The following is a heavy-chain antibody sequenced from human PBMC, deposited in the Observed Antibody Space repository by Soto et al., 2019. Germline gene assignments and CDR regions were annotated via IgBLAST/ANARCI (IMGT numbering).Heavy chain of an antibody. CDR2: IYYSGST. J-gene: IGHJ5*02. CDR1: GGSISSSSYY. D-gene: IGHD3-22*01. V-gene: IGHV4-39*01. CDR3: ASSYYYDSSGYYMTPYKFDP. Sequence: SSETLSLTCTVSGGSISSSSYYWGWIRQPPGKGLEWIGSIYYSGSTYYNPSLKSRVTISVDTSKNQFSLKLSSVTAADTAVYYCASSYYYDSSGYYMTPYKFDPWGQGTLVTVSS.